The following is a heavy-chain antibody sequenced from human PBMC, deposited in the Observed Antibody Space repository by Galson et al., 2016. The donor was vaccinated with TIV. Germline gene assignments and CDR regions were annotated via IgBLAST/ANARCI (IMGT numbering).Heavy chain of an antibody. CDR1: GFTFSRAW. V-gene: IGHV3-15*01. CDR2: ITDSGTT. Sequence: SLRLSCAASGFTFSRAWMSWVRQAPGKGLEWVGRITDSGTTDYSAPVRGRFTISRADSQSTLYLQMNSLKSEDTSMYYCTTFSHGTGWSWGEGTLVIVSS. CDR3: TTFSHGTGWS. D-gene: IGHD6-19*01. J-gene: IGHJ5*02.